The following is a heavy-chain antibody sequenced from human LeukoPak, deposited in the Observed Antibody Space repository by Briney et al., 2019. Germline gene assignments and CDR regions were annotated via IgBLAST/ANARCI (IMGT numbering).Heavy chain of an antibody. Sequence: SETLPLTCTVSGGSISSYYWSWIRQPPGKGLEWIGDIYYSGSTNYNPSLKSRVTISVDTSKNQFSLKLSSVTAADTAVYYCARGVLYYDSSGYYYYFDYWGQGTLVTVSS. J-gene: IGHJ4*02. D-gene: IGHD3-22*01. V-gene: IGHV4-59*01. CDR3: ARGVLYYDSSGYYYYFDY. CDR2: IYYSGST. CDR1: GGSISSYY.